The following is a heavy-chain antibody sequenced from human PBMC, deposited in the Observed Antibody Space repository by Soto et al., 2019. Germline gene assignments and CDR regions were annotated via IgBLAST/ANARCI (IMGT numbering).Heavy chain of an antibody. Sequence: PGGSLRLSCSASGFTFSSYAMHLVRQAPGKGLEYVPAISSNGGSTYYADSVKGRFTISRDNSKNTLYLQMSSLRAEDTAVYYCVNYYYDSRDDLCPYWGQGTLVTVSS. V-gene: IGHV3-64D*08. CDR2: ISSNGGST. D-gene: IGHD3-22*01. J-gene: IGHJ4*02. CDR1: GFTFSSYA. CDR3: VNYYYDSRDDLCPY.